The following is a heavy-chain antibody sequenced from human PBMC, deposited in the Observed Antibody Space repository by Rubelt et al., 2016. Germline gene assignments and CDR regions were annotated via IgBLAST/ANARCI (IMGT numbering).Heavy chain of an antibody. V-gene: IGHV3-20*03. D-gene: IGHD3-10*01. CDR2: INWNGASA. Sequence: NGVEWVSGINWNGASAGYADDVKGRFTISRDNAKNSLYLQMNSLRAEDTAVYYCARDLTTMVRGVNTGPFDYWGQGTLVTVSS. CDR3: ARDLTTMVRGVNTGPFDY. J-gene: IGHJ4*02.